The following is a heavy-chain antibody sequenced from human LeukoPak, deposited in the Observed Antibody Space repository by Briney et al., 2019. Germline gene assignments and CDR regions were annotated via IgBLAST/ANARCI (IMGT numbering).Heavy chain of an antibody. D-gene: IGHD3-10*01. CDR3: VRGTPTPGMDY. V-gene: IGHV7-4-1*02. CDR2: IDTTTGNP. J-gene: IGHJ4*02. CDR1: GYPFSAHF. Sequence: ASVKVSCKASGYPFSAHFLNWVRQAPGQGLEWMGNIDTTTGNPRYAQDFTGRFVFSLDTSVSTAYLQITSLKADDTATYYCVRGTPTPGMDYWGQGTQVTVSS.